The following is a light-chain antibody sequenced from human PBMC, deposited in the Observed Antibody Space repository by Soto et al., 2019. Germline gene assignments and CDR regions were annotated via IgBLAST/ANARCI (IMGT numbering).Light chain of an antibody. Sequence: AIRMTQSPSSFSASTGDRVTITCRASQGISSYLAWYQQKPGKAPKLLIYAASTLQSGVPSRFSGSGSVTDFTLTISCLESEDFATYFCQQYYSYPHTFGQGIKLEIK. J-gene: IGKJ1*01. CDR3: QQYYSYPHT. CDR2: AAS. CDR1: QGISSY. V-gene: IGKV1-8*01.